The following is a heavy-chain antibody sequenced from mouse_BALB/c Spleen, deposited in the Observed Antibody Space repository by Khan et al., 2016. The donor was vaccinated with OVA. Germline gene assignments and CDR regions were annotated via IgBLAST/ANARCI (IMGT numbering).Heavy chain of an antibody. CDR2: ILPGSGRN. CDR3: ARGNYYGSSSWFGY. Sequence: VQLQESGAELMKPGASVKISRKATGYTFSSYWIEWVKQRPGHGLEWIGEILPGSGRNNYNEKFKGKATFTADTSSNTAYMQLSNLTSDDSAVYYCARGNYYGSSSWFGYWGQGTLVTVSA. CDR1: GYTFSSYW. D-gene: IGHD1-1*01. V-gene: IGHV1-9*01. J-gene: IGHJ3*01.